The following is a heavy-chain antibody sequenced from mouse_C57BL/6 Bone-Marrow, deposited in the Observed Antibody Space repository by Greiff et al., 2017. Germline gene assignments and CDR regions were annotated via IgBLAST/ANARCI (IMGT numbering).Heavy chain of an antibody. D-gene: IGHD2-4*01. CDR3: ARSYDYDDYTMDY. CDR2: MHPNGGSP. Sequence: QVQLQQPGAELVKPGASVQLSCKASGYTFTNYWMHWVKQRPGQGLEWIGMMHPNGGSPDYNEKFKSGATLSVDQSSRTAYMELSSLTSEDSAVYYCARSYDYDDYTMDYWGQGTSVTVSS. J-gene: IGHJ4*01. CDR1: GYTFTNYW. V-gene: IGHV1-64*01.